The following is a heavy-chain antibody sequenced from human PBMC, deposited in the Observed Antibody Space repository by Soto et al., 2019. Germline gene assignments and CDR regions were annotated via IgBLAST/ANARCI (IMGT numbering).Heavy chain of an antibody. CDR2: INEDGTKR. D-gene: IGHD2-15*01. CDR1: GFSLTQYW. J-gene: IGHJ4*02. V-gene: IGHV3-7*01. Sequence: EVQLVESGGGLVQSGGSLRLSCIASGFSLTQYWMSWVRQTPRKGLEWVAKINEDGTKRDYMESVEGRFTISRDNAKNSVSLQMNSLRADDTAGYFCTRWDGRCSGGSCFFDSWGQGTLVTVSS. CDR3: TRWDGRCSGGSCFFDS.